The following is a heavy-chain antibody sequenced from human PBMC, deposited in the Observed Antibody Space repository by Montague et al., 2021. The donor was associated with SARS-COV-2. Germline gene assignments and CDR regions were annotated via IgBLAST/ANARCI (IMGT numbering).Heavy chain of an antibody. CDR3: STGYSSGWPHQYYFDY. CDR2: IGTAGDT. Sequence: SLRLSCAASGFTFSSYDMHWVRQATGKGLEWVSAIGTAGDTYYPGSVKGRFTISRENTKNSLYLQMNSLRAGDTAVYYCSTGYSSGWPHQYYFDYWGQGTLVTVPS. CDR1: GFTFSSYD. D-gene: IGHD6-19*01. V-gene: IGHV3-13*04. J-gene: IGHJ4*02.